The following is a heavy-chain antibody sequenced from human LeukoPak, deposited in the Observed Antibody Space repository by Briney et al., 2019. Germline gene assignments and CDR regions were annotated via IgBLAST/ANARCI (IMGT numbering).Heavy chain of an antibody. D-gene: IGHD6-13*01. CDR3: ARGSSSWYDYYMDV. V-gene: IGHV3-53*01. CDR2: IYSGGST. J-gene: IGHJ6*03. Sequence: GGSLRLSCAASGFTVSSNYMSWVRQAPGKGLEWVSVIYSGGSTYYADSVKGRFTISRDNSKNTLYLQMNSLRAEDTAVYYCARGSSSWYDYYMDVWGKGTTVTVSS. CDR1: GFTVSSNY.